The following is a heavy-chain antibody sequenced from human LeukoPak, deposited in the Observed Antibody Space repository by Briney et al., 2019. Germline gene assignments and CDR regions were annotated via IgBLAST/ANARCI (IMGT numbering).Heavy chain of an antibody. CDR3: ARHNTAGFDY. V-gene: IGHV1-69*05. D-gene: IGHD5-18*01. CDR2: IIPIFGTA. CDR1: GGTFSSYA. J-gene: IGHJ4*02. Sequence: SVKASCKASGGTFSSYAISWVRQAPGQGLEWMGRIIPIFGTANYAQKFQGRVTITTDESTSTAYMELSSLRSEDTAVYYCARHNTAGFDYWGQGTLVTVSS.